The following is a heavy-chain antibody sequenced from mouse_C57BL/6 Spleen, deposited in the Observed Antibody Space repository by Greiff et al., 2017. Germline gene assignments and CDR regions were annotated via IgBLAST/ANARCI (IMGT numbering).Heavy chain of an antibody. J-gene: IGHJ3*01. V-gene: IGHV1-55*01. CDR3: ARDSYSNPGFAY. CDR2: IYPGSGST. Sequence: SGAELVKPGASVKMSCKASGYTFTSYWITWVKQRPGQGLEWIGDIYPGSGSTNYNEKFKSKATLTVDTSSSTAYMQLSSLTSEDSAVDYCARDSYSNPGFAYWGQGTLVTVSA. D-gene: IGHD2-5*01. CDR1: GYTFTSYW.